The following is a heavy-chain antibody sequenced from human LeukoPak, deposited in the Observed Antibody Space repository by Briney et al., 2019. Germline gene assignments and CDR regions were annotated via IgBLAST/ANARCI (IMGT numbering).Heavy chain of an antibody. CDR2: ISGSGGST. CDR1: GFTFSSYA. V-gene: IGHV3-23*01. J-gene: IGHJ4*02. D-gene: IGHD3-22*01. Sequence: GGSLRLSCAASGFTFSSYAMSWVRQAPGKGLEWVSAISGSGGSTYYADSVKGRFTISRDNSKNTLYLQMNSLRAEDTAVYHCAKEGITMIVVVITREDYYFDYWGQGTLVTVSS. CDR3: AKEGITMIVVVITREDYYFDY.